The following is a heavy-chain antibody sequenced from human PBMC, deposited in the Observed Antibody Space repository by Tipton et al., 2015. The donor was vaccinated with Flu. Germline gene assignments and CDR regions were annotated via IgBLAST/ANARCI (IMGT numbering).Heavy chain of an antibody. V-gene: IGHV1-46*01. Sequence: QLVQSGAEVKKPGASVKVSCKASGYTFTSYYMHWVRQAPGQGLEWMGIINPSGGSTSYAQKFQGRVTMTRDTSTSTVYMELSSLRSEDTAVYYCARDVYYDSCGYLRTGFGYWGQGTLVTVSS. CDR2: INPSGGST. CDR3: ARDVYYDSCGYLRTGFGY. D-gene: IGHD3-22*01. CDR1: GYTFTSYY. J-gene: IGHJ4*02.